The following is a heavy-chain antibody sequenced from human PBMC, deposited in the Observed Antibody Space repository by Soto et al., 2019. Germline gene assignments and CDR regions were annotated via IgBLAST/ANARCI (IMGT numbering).Heavy chain of an antibody. CDR1: GFTFSSYA. J-gene: IGHJ4*02. D-gene: IGHD6-6*01. V-gene: IGHV3-30-3*01. Sequence: GGSLRLSCAASGFTFSSYAMHWVRQAPGKGLEWVAVISYDGSNKYYADSVKGRFTISRDNSKNTLYLEMNSLRVEDTAVYYCAREVASQYSSLFDYWGQGTLVTVSS. CDR2: ISYDGSNK. CDR3: AREVASQYSSLFDY.